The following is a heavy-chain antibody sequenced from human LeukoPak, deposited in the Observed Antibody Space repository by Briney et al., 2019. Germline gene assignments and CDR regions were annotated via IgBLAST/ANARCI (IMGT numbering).Heavy chain of an antibody. D-gene: IGHD4-23*01. J-gene: IGHJ5*02. Sequence: GGSLRLSCAASGFTFDDYGMSWVRQAPGKGLEWVSGINWNGGSTGYADSAKGRFTISRDNAKNSLYLQMNSLRAEDTALHHCARKSGNSFNWFDPWGQGTLVTVSS. CDR3: ARKSGNSFNWFDP. CDR2: INWNGGST. CDR1: GFTFDDYG. V-gene: IGHV3-20*01.